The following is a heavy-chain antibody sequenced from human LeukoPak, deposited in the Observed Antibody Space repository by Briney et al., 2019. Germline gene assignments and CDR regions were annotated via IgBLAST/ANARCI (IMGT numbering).Heavy chain of an antibody. V-gene: IGHV4-39*01. Sequence: SETLSLTCTVSGGSISSSSYYWGWIRQPPGKGLEWIGSIYYSGSTYYNPSLKSRVTISVDTAKNQLSLKLSSVTAADTAVYYCATGITMIVVVNYWGQGTLVTVSS. D-gene: IGHD3-22*01. CDR2: IYYSGST. J-gene: IGHJ4*02. CDR3: ATGITMIVVVNY. CDR1: GGSISSSSYY.